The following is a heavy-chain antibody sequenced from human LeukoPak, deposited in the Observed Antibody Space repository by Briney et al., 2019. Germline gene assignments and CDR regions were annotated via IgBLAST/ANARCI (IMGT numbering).Heavy chain of an antibody. CDR3: ARGDTIFGASYYFDY. D-gene: IGHD3-3*01. CDR2: IYYSGST. Sequence: SETLSLTCTVSGGXISSYYCSWIRQPPGKGLEWIGCIYYSGSTNYNPSLKSRVTISVDTSKNQFSLKLSSVTAADTAVYYCARGDTIFGASYYFDYWGQGTLVTVSS. CDR1: GGXISSYY. V-gene: IGHV4-59*08. J-gene: IGHJ4*02.